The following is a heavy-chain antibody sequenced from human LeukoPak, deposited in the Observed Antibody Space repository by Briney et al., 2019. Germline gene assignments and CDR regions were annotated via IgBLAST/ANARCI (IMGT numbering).Heavy chain of an antibody. D-gene: IGHD3-22*01. Sequence: ASVKVSCKASGYTLTSYYMHWVRQAPGQGLEWMGWINPNSGGTNYAQKFQGWVTMTRDTSISTAYMELSRLRSDDTAVYYCARGIYDSSGYYYFDYWGQGTLVTVSS. CDR2: INPNSGGT. CDR3: ARGIYDSSGYYYFDY. V-gene: IGHV1-2*04. J-gene: IGHJ4*02. CDR1: GYTLTSYY.